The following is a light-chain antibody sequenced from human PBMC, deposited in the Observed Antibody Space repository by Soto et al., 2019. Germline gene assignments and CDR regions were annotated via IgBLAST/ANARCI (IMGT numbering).Light chain of an antibody. CDR1: QSVSVH. J-gene: IGKJ5*01. CDR2: GNS. V-gene: IGKV3-15*01. Sequence: EIVMTQSPATLSVSPGERATLFCRASQSVSVHLAWYQQKPGQAPRLLIYGNSNRATDIPARFSGSGSGTEFTLTISSLQSEDFAVYFCQQYNNWPITFGQGTRLEIK. CDR3: QQYNNWPIT.